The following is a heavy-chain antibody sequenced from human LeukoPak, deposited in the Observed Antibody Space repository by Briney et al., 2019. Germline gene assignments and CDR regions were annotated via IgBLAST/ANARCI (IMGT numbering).Heavy chain of an antibody. J-gene: IGHJ5*02. CDR3: ARVIGSGISSWFDP. CDR1: GGSFSGYY. V-gene: IGHV4-34*01. Sequence: SETLSLTCAVYGGSFSGYYWSWIRQPPGKGLEWIGEINHSGSTNYNPSLKSRVTISVDTSKNQFSLKLSSVTAADTAVYYCARVIGSGISSWFDPWGQGTLVTVSS. CDR2: INHSGST. D-gene: IGHD1-14*01.